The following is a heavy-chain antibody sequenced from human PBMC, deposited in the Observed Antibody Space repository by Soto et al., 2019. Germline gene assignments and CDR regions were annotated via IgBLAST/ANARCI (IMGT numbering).Heavy chain of an antibody. Sequence: HPGGALRVSCGDSGFTFDDYAMHWGRQAPGKGLEWVSGISWNSGSIGYADSVKGRFTISRDNAKNSLYLQMNSLRPEDTALYYCAKDVSSSSTYYFDYWGQGTLVTVSS. J-gene: IGHJ4*02. V-gene: IGHV3-9*01. CDR2: ISWNSGSI. CDR1: GFTFDDYA. D-gene: IGHD6-6*01. CDR3: AKDVSSSSTYYFDY.